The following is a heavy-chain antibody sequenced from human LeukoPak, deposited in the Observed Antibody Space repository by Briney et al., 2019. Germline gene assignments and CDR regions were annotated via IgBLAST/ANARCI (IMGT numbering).Heavy chain of an antibody. CDR3: ARRGFYDTSGYLFDY. D-gene: IGHD3-22*01. CDR1: GFIFSRYE. CDR2: ISTSGSGI. Sequence: GGSLRLSFVASGFIFSRYEMNWVRQAPGKGLEWVSYISTSGSGIYYADSVKGRFTISRDNAKNSLYLQMNSLRAEDTAVYYCARRGFYDTSGYLFDYWGQGTLVTVSS. V-gene: IGHV3-48*03. J-gene: IGHJ4*02.